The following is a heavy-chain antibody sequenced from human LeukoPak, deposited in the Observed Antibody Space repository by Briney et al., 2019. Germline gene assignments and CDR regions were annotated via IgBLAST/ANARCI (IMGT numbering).Heavy chain of an antibody. CDR1: GFTFSSYA. J-gene: IGHJ4*02. D-gene: IGHD3-10*01. Sequence: GGSLRLSCAASGFTFSSYAMSWVRQAPGKGLEWVSAISGSGGSTYYADSVKGRFTISRDNSKNTPYLQMNSLRAEDTAVYYCAKQSVFSGSYSWGQGTLVTVSS. CDR2: ISGSGGST. CDR3: AKQSVFSGSYS. V-gene: IGHV3-23*01.